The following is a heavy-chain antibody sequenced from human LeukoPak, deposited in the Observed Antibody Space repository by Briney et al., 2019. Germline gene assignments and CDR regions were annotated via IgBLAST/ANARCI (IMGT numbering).Heavy chain of an antibody. D-gene: IGHD6-13*01. Sequence: ASVKVSCNASGYTFTCYYIRWVGQAPGQGLEWMGLINPNSGGTNYAQELQGRVAMTRDTSITTACMELSRLRPDDTAVYYCASGTSSSWAPTPYYFDYWGQGTLVTVSS. V-gene: IGHV1-2*02. CDR2: INPNSGGT. J-gene: IGHJ4*02. CDR1: GYTFTCYY. CDR3: ASGTSSSWAPTPYYFDY.